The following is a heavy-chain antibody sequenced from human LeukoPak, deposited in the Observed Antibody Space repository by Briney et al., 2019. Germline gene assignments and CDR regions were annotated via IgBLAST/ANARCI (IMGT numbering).Heavy chain of an antibody. CDR3: ARGFDNYGFSGQILEAHFDY. Sequence: ASVKVSCKASGYTFTSYDINWVRQATGQGLEWMGWMSPNSGNTGYAQKFQGRVTITRNTSTSTAYMELSSPRSEDTAVYYCARGFDNYGFSGQILEAHFDYWGQGTLVTVSS. J-gene: IGHJ4*02. CDR2: MSPNSGNT. CDR1: GYTFTSYD. D-gene: IGHD5-18*01. V-gene: IGHV1-8*03.